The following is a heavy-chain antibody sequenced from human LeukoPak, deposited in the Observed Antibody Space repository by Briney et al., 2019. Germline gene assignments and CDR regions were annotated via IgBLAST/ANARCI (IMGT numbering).Heavy chain of an antibody. V-gene: IGHV3-15*01. Sequence: GGSLRLSCAASGFTFSNAWMSWVRQAPGKGLEWVGRIKSKTDGGTTDYAAPVKGRFTISRDDSKNTLYLQMNSLKTEDTAVYYCTTGDYDILTGYSPNFDYWGQGTLVTVSS. CDR1: GFTFSNAW. CDR2: IKSKTDGGTT. CDR3: TTGDYDILTGYSPNFDY. J-gene: IGHJ4*02. D-gene: IGHD3-9*01.